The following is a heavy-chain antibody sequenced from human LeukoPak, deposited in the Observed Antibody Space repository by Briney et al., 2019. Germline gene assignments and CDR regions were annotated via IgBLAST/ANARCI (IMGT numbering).Heavy chain of an antibody. Sequence: SETLSLTCAVYGGSFSGYYWSWIRQPPGKGLEWIGEINHSGSTNYNPSLKSRLTMSIDTSKNLFSLSLSSVTAADTAVYYWASQGCSDPSCSVAWFDPRGQGTLVIVSS. CDR2: INHSGST. D-gene: IGHD2-15*01. J-gene: IGHJ5*02. CDR3: ASQGCSDPSCSVAWFDP. V-gene: IGHV4-34*01. CDR1: GGSFSGYY.